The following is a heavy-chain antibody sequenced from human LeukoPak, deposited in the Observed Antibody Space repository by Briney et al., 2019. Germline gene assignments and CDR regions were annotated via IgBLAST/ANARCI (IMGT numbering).Heavy chain of an antibody. CDR2: INHSGST. V-gene: IGHV4-34*01. D-gene: IGHD2-15*01. Sequence: SETLSLTCAVYGGSFSGYYWSWIRQPPGKGLEWIGEINHSGSTNYNPSLKSRVTISVDTSKNQFSLKLSSVTAADTAVYYCARDSGDAFDIWGQGTMVTVSS. J-gene: IGHJ3*02. CDR1: GGSFSGYY. CDR3: ARDSGDAFDI.